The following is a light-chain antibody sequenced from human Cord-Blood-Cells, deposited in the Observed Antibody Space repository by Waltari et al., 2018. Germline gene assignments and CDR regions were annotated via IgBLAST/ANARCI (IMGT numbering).Light chain of an antibody. CDR2: DVS. Sequence: QSALTQPASVSGSPGQSITNSCTGTRSDVGGYNYVSWYQQHPGKAPKLIIYDVSNRPSGVSNRCSGSKSGNTASLTISGLQAEDESDYYCSSYTSSSTPVVFGGGTKLTVL. V-gene: IGLV2-14*01. CDR1: RSDVGGYNY. CDR3: SSYTSSSTPVV. J-gene: IGLJ2*01.